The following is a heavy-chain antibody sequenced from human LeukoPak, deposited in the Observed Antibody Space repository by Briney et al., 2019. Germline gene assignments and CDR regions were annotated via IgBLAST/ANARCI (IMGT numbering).Heavy chain of an antibody. D-gene: IGHD2-15*01. V-gene: IGHV3-21*01. CDR1: GFTFSSYS. Sequence: GGSLRLSCAASGFTFSSYSMNWVRQAPGKGLEWVSSISGSSSYIYYADSVKGRFTISRDNAKNSLYLQMNSLRAEDTAVYYCARAVICSGGSCPYYYYYYMDVWGKGTTVTVSS. CDR2: ISGSSSYI. CDR3: ARAVICSGGSCPYYYYYYMDV. J-gene: IGHJ6*03.